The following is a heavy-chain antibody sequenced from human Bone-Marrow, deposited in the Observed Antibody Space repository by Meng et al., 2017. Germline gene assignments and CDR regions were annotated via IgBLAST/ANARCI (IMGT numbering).Heavy chain of an antibody. CDR2: IYTSGST. V-gene: IGHV4-61*02. Sequence: LRLSCTVSGGSISSGSYYWSWIRQPAGKGLEWIGRIYTSGSTNYNPSLKSRVTISVDTSKNQFSLKLSSVTAADTAVYYCARGWAGWFGDRGFFDYWGQGTLVTVSS. D-gene: IGHD3-10*01. CDR1: GGSISSGSYY. CDR3: ARGWAGWFGDRGFFDY. J-gene: IGHJ4*02.